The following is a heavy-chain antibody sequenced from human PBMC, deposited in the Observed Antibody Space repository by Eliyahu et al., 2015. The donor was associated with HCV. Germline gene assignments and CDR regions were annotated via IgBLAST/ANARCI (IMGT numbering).Heavy chain of an antibody. CDR2: ISGSRSTI. CDR3: ARDVGNGWYXLDY. J-gene: IGHJ4*02. D-gene: IGHD6-19*01. Sequence: EVQLVESGGGVVQPGGSLXLXCAASGXXFSSXNMNWVRRAPGKXLEWISYISGSRSTIDYADSVXGRFTISRDNAKNSLFLQMNSLRDDDTAVYYCARDVGNGWYXLDYWGQGTLVTVSS. V-gene: IGHV3-48*02. CDR1: GXXFSSXN.